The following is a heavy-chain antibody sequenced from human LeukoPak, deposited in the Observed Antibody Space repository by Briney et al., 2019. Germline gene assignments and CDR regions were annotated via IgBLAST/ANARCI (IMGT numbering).Heavy chain of an antibody. Sequence: PSETLSLTCTVSGGSISSSFYYWGWIRQPPGKGLEWIGSIYHSGSTYYNPSLKSRVTISVDTSRNQFSLNLSSVTAADTAVYYCATSSPASGGYWGQGTLVTVSS. CDR1: GGSISSSFYY. V-gene: IGHV4-39*01. CDR3: ATSSPASGGY. CDR2: IYHSGST. J-gene: IGHJ4*02. D-gene: IGHD3-16*01.